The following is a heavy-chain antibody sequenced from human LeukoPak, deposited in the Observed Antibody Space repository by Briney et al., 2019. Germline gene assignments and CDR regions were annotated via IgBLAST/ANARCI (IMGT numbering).Heavy chain of an antibody. CDR3: ARDLGPHYSSSSETFDY. J-gene: IGHJ4*02. V-gene: IGHV3-7*01. Sequence: PGGSLRLSCAASGLTFSSYWMSWVRQAPGRGLEWVANIKQDGFEKYYVDSVKGRFTISRDNAKNSLFLQVNSLRAEDTAVYYCARDLGPHYSSSSETFDYWGQGTLVTVSS. CDR1: GLTFSSYW. D-gene: IGHD6-6*01. CDR2: IKQDGFEK.